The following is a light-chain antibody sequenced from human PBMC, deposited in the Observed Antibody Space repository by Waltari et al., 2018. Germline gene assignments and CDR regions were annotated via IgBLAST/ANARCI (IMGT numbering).Light chain of an antibody. CDR2: DVS. J-gene: IGLJ2*01. CDR3: MSYTSSSSWI. Sequence: QSALNQPASVSGSPGQSITLPCTGTSSDVGAYNYVSWYQQHPGKAPKLMISDVSDRPSGVSNRFSGSKSGNTASLTISGLQAEDEADYFCMSYTSSSSWIFGGGTKLTVL. CDR1: SSDVGAYNY. V-gene: IGLV2-14*03.